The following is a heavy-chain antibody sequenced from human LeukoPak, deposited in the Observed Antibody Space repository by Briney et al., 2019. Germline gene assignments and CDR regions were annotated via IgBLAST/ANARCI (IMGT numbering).Heavy chain of an antibody. V-gene: IGHV1-69*04. Sequence: SVKVSCKASGGTFSSYAISWVRQAPGQGLEWMGRIIPILGIANYAQKFQGRVTITADKSTSTAYMELSSLRSEDTAVYYCARVAYSYGYYFDYWGQGTLVTVSS. CDR3: ARVAYSYGYYFDY. D-gene: IGHD5-18*01. CDR2: IIPILGIA. J-gene: IGHJ4*02. CDR1: GGTFSSYA.